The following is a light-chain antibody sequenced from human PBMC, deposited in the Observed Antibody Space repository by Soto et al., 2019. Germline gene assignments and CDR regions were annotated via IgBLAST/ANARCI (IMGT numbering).Light chain of an antibody. J-gene: IGLJ2*01. CDR2: EVN. CDR1: SSDVGSYNY. V-gene: IGLV2-14*01. CDR3: SSYTSSNTVV. Sequence: QSVLTQPASVSGSPGQSITISCTGTSSDVGSYNYVSWYQQHPGKAPKVMIYEVNNRPSGISNRFSGSKSGNTASLTISGLQAEDEADYYCSSYTSSNTVVFGGGTKLTVL.